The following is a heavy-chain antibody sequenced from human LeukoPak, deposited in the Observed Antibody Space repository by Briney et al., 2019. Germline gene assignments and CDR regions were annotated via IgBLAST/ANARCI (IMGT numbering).Heavy chain of an antibody. D-gene: IGHD6-13*01. CDR2: IYTSGST. V-gene: IGHV4-4*07. J-gene: IGHJ5*02. CDR3: AREMWSAAATTYDWFDP. Sequence: SETLSLTCTVSGGSISNYYWSWIRQPAGKGLEWIGRIYTSGSTNYNPSLKSRVTMSVDTSSNQFSLKLSSVTAADTAVYYCAREMWSAAATTYDWFDPWGQGTLVTVSS. CDR1: GGSISNYY.